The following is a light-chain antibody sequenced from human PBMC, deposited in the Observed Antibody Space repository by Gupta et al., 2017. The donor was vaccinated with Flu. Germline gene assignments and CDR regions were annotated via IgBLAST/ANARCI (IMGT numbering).Light chain of an antibody. CDR2: GNS. CDR3: QSYDSSLRMV. CDR1: TSNIGAGYD. J-gene: IGLJ2*01. Sequence: RVTISCTGSTSNIGAGYDVHWYQQLPGTAPKLLLYGNSNRPSGVPDRFSGSKSATSASLAITGLQAEDEADYYCQSYDSSLRMVFGGGTKLT. V-gene: IGLV1-40*01.